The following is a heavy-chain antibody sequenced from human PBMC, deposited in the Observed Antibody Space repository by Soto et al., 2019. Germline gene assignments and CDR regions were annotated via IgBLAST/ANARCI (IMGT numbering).Heavy chain of an antibody. CDR3: ASEGGYMDGTVSNEIDY. J-gene: IGHJ4*02. CDR1: GGSISSGGYS. D-gene: IGHD2-15*01. V-gene: IGHV4-30-2*05. Sequence: SETLSLTCAVSGGSISSGGYSWSWIRQPPGKGLEWIGYIYYSGSTYYNPSLKSRVTISVDTSKNQFSPKLRSVTAPDTAVYYCASEGGYMDGTVSNEIDYWGQGTLVTVSS. CDR2: IYYSGST.